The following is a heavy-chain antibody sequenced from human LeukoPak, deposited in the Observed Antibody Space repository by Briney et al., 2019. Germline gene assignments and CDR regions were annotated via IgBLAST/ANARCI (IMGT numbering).Heavy chain of an antibody. CDR3: ARGSIVVVEITGDYYYYMDV. V-gene: IGHV1-8*01. CDR1: GYTFTSYD. Sequence: ASVKVSCKASGYTFTSYDINWVRQATGRGLEWMGWMNPNSGNTGYAQKFQGRVTMTRNTSISTAYMELSSLRSEDTAVYYCARGSIVVVEITGDYYYYMDVWGKGTTVTVSS. J-gene: IGHJ6*03. CDR2: MNPNSGNT. D-gene: IGHD3-22*01.